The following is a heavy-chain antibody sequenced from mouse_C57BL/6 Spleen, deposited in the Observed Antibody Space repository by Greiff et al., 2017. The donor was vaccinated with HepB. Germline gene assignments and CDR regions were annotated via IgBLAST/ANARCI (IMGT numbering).Heavy chain of an antibody. V-gene: IGHV1-82*01. D-gene: IGHD1-1*01. Sequence: QVQLQQSGPELVKPGASVKISCKASGYAFSSSWMNWVKQRPGKGLEWIGRIYPGDGDTNYNGKFKGKATLTADKSSSTAYMQLSRLTSEDSAVYFCARVTTVVPSYWYFDVWGTGTTVTVSS. CDR3: ARVTTVVPSYWYFDV. CDR2: IYPGDGDT. J-gene: IGHJ1*03. CDR1: GYAFSSSW.